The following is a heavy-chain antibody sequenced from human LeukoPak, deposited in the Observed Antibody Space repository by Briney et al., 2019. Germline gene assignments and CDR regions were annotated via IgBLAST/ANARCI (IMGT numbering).Heavy chain of an antibody. CDR3: ARPYCSSTSCYRFWGFDY. D-gene: IGHD2-2*02. J-gene: IGHJ4*02. CDR1: GFIFSDYV. CDR2: ISSSSSYI. Sequence: GGSLRLSCAGSGFIFSDYVISWVRQAPGKGLEWVSSISSSSSYIYYADSVKGRFTISRDNAKNSLYLQMNSLRAEDTAVYYCARPYCSSTSCYRFWGFDYWGQGTLVTVSS. V-gene: IGHV3-21*01.